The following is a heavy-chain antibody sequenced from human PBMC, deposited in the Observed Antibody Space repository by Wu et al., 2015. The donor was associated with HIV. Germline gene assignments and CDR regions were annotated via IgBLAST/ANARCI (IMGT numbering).Heavy chain of an antibody. J-gene: IGHJ1*01. D-gene: IGHD5-24*01. CDR1: GYIFTGHY. CDR2: INPDTGYS. Sequence: QVQLVQSGAEVKKPGSSVKVSCKASGYIFTGHYMNWVRQAPGQGLEWMGWINPDTGYSKYAEHFQGRVTMTRDTSINTVYMELSSLRSDDTATYFCARGKSCCEGRRFCSPDDCYNWDFQHWGQGSLVIV. CDR3: ARGKSCCEGRRFCSPDDCYNWDFQH. V-gene: IGHV1-2*02.